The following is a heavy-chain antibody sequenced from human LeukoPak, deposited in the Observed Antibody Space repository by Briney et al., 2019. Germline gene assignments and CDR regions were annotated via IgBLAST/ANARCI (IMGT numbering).Heavy chain of an antibody. CDR3: AKDMSGDFGGVDY. J-gene: IGHJ4*02. CDR2: IFNSCTST. Sequence: VGSLRLSCAASGFTFSTYAMTWVRHAPRKGLEWVSVIFNSCTSTYYADSVNGRFTISPDNSTNTLYFQMCRLRAEDTAVYYCAKDMSGDFGGVDYWGQGALVTVSS. V-gene: IGHV3-23*01. CDR1: GFTFSTYA. D-gene: IGHD4-17*01.